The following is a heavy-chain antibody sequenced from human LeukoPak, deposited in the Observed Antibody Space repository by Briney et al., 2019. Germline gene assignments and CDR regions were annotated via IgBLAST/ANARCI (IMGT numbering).Heavy chain of an antibody. CDR2: INPNSGGT. V-gene: IGHV1-2*02. CDR3: ARRNYYDSSGYSNGLLGDY. Sequence: ASVKVSCKASGYTFTGYYMHWVRQAPGQGLEWMGWINPNSGGTNYAQKLQGRVTMTTDTSTSTAYMELRSLRSDDTAVYYCARRNYYDSSGYSNGLLGDYWGQGTLVTVSS. J-gene: IGHJ4*02. CDR1: GYTFTGYY. D-gene: IGHD3-22*01.